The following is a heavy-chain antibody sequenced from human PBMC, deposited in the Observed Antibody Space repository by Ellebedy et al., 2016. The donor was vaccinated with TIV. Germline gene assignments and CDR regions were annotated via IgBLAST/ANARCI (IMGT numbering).Heavy chain of an antibody. D-gene: IGHD1-26*01. CDR2: ISHNGVTK. V-gene: IGHV3-30*18. CDR3: AKESPFMYRKNYFDY. J-gene: IGHJ4*02. Sequence: GGSLRLSXEASGFSVTNYGMHWVRQAPGKGLEWLAVISHNGVTKFYGESVKGRFTISRDNAKNAVFRQMTSLSVDDAAVYYCAKESPFMYRKNYFDYWGQGALVTVSS. CDR1: GFSVTNYG.